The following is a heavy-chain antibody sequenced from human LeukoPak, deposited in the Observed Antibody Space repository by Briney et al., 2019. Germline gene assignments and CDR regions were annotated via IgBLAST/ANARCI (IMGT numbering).Heavy chain of an antibody. V-gene: IGHV1-2*02. CDR3: ATAWYSLTYPWDY. CDR1: GYTFTGYY. J-gene: IGHJ4*02. D-gene: IGHD3-9*01. CDR2: INPNNGGT. Sequence: ASVKVSCKASGYTFTGYYIHWVRQAPGQGLEWLGWINPNNGGTKYAQKLQGRVTLTRDTSISTAYMELTRLRSDDAAVYYCATAWYSLTYPWDYWGQGTLVTVSS.